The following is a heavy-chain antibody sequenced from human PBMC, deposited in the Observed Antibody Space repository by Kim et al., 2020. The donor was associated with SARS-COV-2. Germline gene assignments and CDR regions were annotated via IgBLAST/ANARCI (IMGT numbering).Heavy chain of an antibody. CDR1: GFTFSGSA. CDR3: IRLYSSGWYGDY. CDR2: IRSKANSYAS. V-gene: IGHV3-73*01. Sequence: GGSLRLSCAASGFTFSGSAMHWVRQASGKGLEWVCCIRSKANSYASAYAASVKGSITISRDDNKNTPYLQMNSPKAKDTDVYYCIRLYSSGWYGDYWGQGTLVTVSS. D-gene: IGHD6-19*01. J-gene: IGHJ4*02.